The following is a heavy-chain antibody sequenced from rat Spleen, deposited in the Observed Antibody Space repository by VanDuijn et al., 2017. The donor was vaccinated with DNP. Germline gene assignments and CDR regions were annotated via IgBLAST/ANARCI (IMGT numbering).Heavy chain of an antibody. CDR2: INSDGVVT. D-gene: IGHD1-11*01. Sequence: EVQLVESGGDLVQPGRSLKLSCAASGFSFSDYDMAWVRQAPPKGLEWVTAINSDGVVTYYRDSVKGRFTVSRDNGKNVLYLQMDSLRSEDTATYYCTKHWYGSFDYWGQGVMVTISP. CDR3: TKHWYGSFDY. CDR1: GFSFSDYD. J-gene: IGHJ2*01. V-gene: IGHV5S13*01.